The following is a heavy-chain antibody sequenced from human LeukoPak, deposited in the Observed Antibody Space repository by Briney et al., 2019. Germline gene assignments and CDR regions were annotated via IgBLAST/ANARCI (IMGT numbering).Heavy chain of an antibody. CDR1: GGSISSYY. V-gene: IGHV4-59*08. J-gene: IGHJ5*02. CDR2: IYYSGST. D-gene: IGHD6-19*01. Sequence: SETLSLTCTVSGGSISSYYWSWIRQPPGKGLEWIGYIYYSGSTNYNPSLKSRVTISVDTSKNQFSLKLSSMTAADTAVYYCAREAERTNWFDPWGQGTLVTVSS. CDR3: AREAERTNWFDP.